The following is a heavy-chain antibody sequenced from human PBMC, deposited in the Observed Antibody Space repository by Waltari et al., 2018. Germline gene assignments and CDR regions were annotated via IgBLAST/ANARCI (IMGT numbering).Heavy chain of an antibody. CDR3: ARIEYGSGSYYLMDV. CDR1: GYTFTGYY. CDR2: INPNSRDT. D-gene: IGHD3-10*01. J-gene: IGHJ6*02. V-gene: IGHV1-2*06. Sequence: QVQLVQSGAEVKKPGASVKVSCKASGYTFTGYYMHWVRQAPGQGLEWMGRINPNSRDTNYAHKFQGRVTMTRDTSISTAYMELSWLGSDDTAVYYCARIEYGSGSYYLMDVWGQGTTVTVSS.